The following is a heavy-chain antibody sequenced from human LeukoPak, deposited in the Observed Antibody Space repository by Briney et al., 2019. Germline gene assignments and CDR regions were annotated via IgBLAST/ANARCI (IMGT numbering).Heavy chain of an antibody. Sequence: GGSLRLSCAASGFTFSNYAMSWVRQAPGKGLEWVANIKQDGSEKYYVDSVKGRFTISRDNAKNSLYLQMNSLRVEDTAVYYCARGTTTYTWDFQHWGQGTLVTVSS. D-gene: IGHD2/OR15-2a*01. J-gene: IGHJ1*01. CDR2: IKQDGSEK. CDR1: GFTFSNYA. V-gene: IGHV3-7*04. CDR3: ARGTTTYTWDFQH.